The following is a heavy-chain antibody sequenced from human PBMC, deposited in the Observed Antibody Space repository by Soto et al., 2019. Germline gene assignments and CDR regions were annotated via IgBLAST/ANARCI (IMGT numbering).Heavy chain of an antibody. CDR1: GFTFSSYG. J-gene: IGHJ6*02. V-gene: IGHV3-30*18. D-gene: IGHD6-6*01. CDR3: AKNQGSSPSYYYYGMDV. Sequence: GGSLRLSCAASGFTFSSYGMHWVRQAPGKGLEWVAVISYDGSNKYYADSVKGRFTISRDNSKNTLYLQMNSLRAEDTAVYYCAKNQGSSPSYYYYGMDVWGQGTTVTVSS. CDR2: ISYDGSNK.